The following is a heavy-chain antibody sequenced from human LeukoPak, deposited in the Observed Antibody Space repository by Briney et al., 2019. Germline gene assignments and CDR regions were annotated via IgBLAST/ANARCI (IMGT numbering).Heavy chain of an antibody. CDR3: ARVAVPYYYDSSGYLTYFDY. V-gene: IGHV1-2*02. CDR2: INPNSGGT. CDR1: GYTFTGYY. J-gene: IGHJ4*02. D-gene: IGHD3-22*01. Sequence: GASVKVSCKASGYTFTGYYMHGVRQAPGQGLEWMGWINPNSGGTNYAQKFQGRVTMTRDTSISTAYMELSRLRSDDTAVYYCARVAVPYYYDSSGYLTYFDYWGQGTLDTVSS.